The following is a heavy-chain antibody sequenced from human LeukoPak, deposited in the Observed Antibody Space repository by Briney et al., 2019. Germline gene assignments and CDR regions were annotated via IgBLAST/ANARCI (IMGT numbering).Heavy chain of an antibody. J-gene: IGHJ4*02. Sequence: GGSLRLSCAASGFTFSSYAMSWVRQAPGKGLEWVSAISGSGGSTYYADSVKGRFTISRDNSKNTLYLQMNSLRAEDTAVHYCAKRQYSSSCHGLGPFDYWGQGTLVTVSS. CDR3: AKRQYSSSCHGLGPFDY. D-gene: IGHD6-13*01. CDR1: GFTFSSYA. CDR2: ISGSGGST. V-gene: IGHV3-23*01.